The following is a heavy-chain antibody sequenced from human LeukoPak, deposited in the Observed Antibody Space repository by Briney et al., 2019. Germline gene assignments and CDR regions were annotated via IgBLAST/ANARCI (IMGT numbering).Heavy chain of an antibody. V-gene: IGHV3-23*01. CDR3: AKEGDCTNGVCYIGVDY. CDR1: GFTFSSKA. CDR2: IGGSGGST. Sequence: PGGSLRLSVKTSGFTFSSKARRRVRKAPGKGREGVAAIGGSGGSTDYADSVKGRFTISRDNSRNTLYLQMNSLRAEDTAVYYCAKEGDCTNGVCYIGVDYWGQGILVTVSS. D-gene: IGHD2-8*01. J-gene: IGHJ4*02.